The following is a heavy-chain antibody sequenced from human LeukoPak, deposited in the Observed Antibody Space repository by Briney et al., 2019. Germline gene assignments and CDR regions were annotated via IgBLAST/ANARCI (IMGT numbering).Heavy chain of an antibody. V-gene: IGHV3-23*01. D-gene: IGHD3-16*01. Sequence: GGSLRLSCAASGFTFSDSAMNWVRQAPGKGLEWVSVVSDRGRSTDYADSVKGRFTISRDNSRNTLSLQMNSLRAEDTAVYYCARDGGVSGDRSYFESRGQGTLVTVSS. CDR2: VSDRGRST. CDR1: GFTFSDSA. CDR3: ARDGGVSGDRSYFES. J-gene: IGHJ4*02.